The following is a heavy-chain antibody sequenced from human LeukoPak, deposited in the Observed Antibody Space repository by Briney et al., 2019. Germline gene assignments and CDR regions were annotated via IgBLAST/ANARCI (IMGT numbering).Heavy chain of an antibody. CDR1: GFTFSNYA. Sequence: PGGSLRLSCAASGFTFSNYAMNWVRQAPGKGLEWVSYISRSASTIYYADSVKGRFTISRDNAQNSLYLQMNSLTAEDTAVYYCARDLVVVPAGPYYFDYWGQGTLVTVSS. J-gene: IGHJ4*02. CDR2: ISRSASTI. V-gene: IGHV3-48*01. CDR3: ARDLVVVPAGPYYFDY. D-gene: IGHD2-15*01.